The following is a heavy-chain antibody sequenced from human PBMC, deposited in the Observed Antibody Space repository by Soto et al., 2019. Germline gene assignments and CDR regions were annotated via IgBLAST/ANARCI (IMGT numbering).Heavy chain of an antibody. CDR3: AKGISGWFFDY. D-gene: IGHD6-19*01. CDR2: ISYDGSNK. J-gene: IGHJ4*02. CDR1: GFIFSSYG. V-gene: IGHV3-30*18. Sequence: QVQLVESGGGVVQPGRSLRLSCAASGFIFSSYGMHWVRQAPGKGLEWVAVISYDGSNKYYADSVKGRFTISRDNSKNTLYLQMSSLRAEDTAVYYCAKGISGWFFDYWGQGTLVTVSS.